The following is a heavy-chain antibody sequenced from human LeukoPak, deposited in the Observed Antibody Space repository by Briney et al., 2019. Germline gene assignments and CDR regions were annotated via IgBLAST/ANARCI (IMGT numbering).Heavy chain of an antibody. Sequence: PGGSLRLSCAASGFTFSSYAMHWVRQAPAKGLEWVAVISYDGSNKYYADSVKGRFTISRDNSKNTLYLQMNSLRAEDTAVYYCARGRTHYFDYWGQGTLVTVSS. CDR3: ARGRTHYFDY. J-gene: IGHJ4*02. CDR1: GFTFSSYA. D-gene: IGHD1-14*01. V-gene: IGHV3-30*01. CDR2: ISYDGSNK.